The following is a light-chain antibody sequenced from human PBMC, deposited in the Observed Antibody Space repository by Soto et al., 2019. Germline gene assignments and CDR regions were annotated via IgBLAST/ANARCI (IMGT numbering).Light chain of an antibody. CDR1: QTISTW. V-gene: IGKV1-5*01. CDR2: DAS. Sequence: DIQVTQSPPTLSASVGDRVTITCRASQTISTWMAWYQQKPGKAPKLPVYDASTLQSGVASRFSGSGSGTEFTLIISGLQPDGSATYYCQQYTNTNNPWMFGQGTKVDIK. CDR3: QQYTNTNNPWM. J-gene: IGKJ1*01.